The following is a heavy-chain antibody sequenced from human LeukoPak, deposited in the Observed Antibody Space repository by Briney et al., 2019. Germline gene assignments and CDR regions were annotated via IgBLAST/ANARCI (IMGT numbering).Heavy chain of an antibody. Sequence: SVKVSCKASGGTFSSYAISWVRQAPGQGLEWMGGIIPIFGTANYAQKFQGRVTITADKSTSTAYMELSSLRAEDAAVYYCAREDFELGYCSGGSCYWGWFDPWGQGTLVTVSS. J-gene: IGHJ5*02. V-gene: IGHV1-69*06. CDR3: AREDFELGYCSGGSCYWGWFDP. CDR1: GGTFSSYA. D-gene: IGHD2-15*01. CDR2: IIPIFGTA.